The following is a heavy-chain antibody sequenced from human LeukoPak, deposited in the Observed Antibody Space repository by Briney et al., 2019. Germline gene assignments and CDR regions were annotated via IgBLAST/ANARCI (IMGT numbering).Heavy chain of an antibody. CDR3: AREVGYSSSYYFDY. CDR2: INPNSGVT. CDR1: GYSFTGYY. D-gene: IGHD6-6*01. V-gene: IGHV1-2*06. Sequence: GASVKVSCKASGYSFTGYYIHWVRQAPGQGLEWMGRINPNSGVTNYAQKLQGRVTMTRDTSISTAYMELSRLISDDTAVYHCAREVGYSSSYYFDYWGQGTLVTVSS. J-gene: IGHJ4*02.